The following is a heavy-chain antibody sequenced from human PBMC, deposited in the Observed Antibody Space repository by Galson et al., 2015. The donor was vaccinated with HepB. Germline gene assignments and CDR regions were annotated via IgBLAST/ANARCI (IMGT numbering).Heavy chain of an antibody. CDR1: GFTFSSYT. CDR3: ARVYFGSGSSSAYRYFDL. J-gene: IGHJ2*01. V-gene: IGHV3-48*01. Sequence: SLRLSCAASGFTFSSYTMHWVRQAPGKGLESVSYISSTGTTMYYADSAKGRFTISRDNAQNSLYLQMNSLRAEDTAVYYWARVYFGSGSSSAYRYFDLWGRGALVTVSS. D-gene: IGHD3-10*01. CDR2: ISSTGTTM.